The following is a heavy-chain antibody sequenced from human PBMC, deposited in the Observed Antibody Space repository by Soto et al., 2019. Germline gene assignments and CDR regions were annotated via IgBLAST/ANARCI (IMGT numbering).Heavy chain of an antibody. CDR3: ARDLAVGAGTGYGMDV. J-gene: IGHJ6*02. D-gene: IGHD6-19*01. CDR1: GFTFSSYA. CDR2: ISYDGSNK. Sequence: GGSLRLSCAASGFTFSSYAMHWVRQAPGKGLEWVAVISYDGSNKYYADSVKGRFTISRDNSKNTLYLQMNSLRAEDTAVYYCARDLAVGAGTGYGMDVWGQGTTVTVSS. V-gene: IGHV3-30-3*01.